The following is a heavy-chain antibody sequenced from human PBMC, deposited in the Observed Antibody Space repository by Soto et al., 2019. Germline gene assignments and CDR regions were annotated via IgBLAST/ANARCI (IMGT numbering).Heavy chain of an antibody. CDR2: ISYDGSNK. CDR1: GFTFSSYG. V-gene: IGHV3-30*18. CDR3: AKDSTY. D-gene: IGHD3-3*02. J-gene: IGHJ4*02. Sequence: QVQLVESGGGVVQPGRSLRLSCAASGFTFSSYGMHWVRQAPGKGLEWVAVISYDGSNKYYADSVKGRFTISRDNSKNTLYLQMNSLGAEDTAVYYSAKDSTYWGQGTLVTVSS.